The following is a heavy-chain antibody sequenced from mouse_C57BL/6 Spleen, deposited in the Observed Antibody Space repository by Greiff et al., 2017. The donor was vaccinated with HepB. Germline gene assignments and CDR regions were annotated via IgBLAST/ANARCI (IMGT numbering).Heavy chain of an antibody. V-gene: IGHV1-15*01. D-gene: IGHD1-1*01. CDR2: IDPETGGT. J-gene: IGHJ3*01. Sequence: QVHVKQSGAELVRPGASVTLSCKASGYTFTDYEMHWVKQTPVHGLGWIGAIDPETGGTAYNQKFKGKAILTADKSSSTAYMELRSLTSEDSAVYYCTRDSSLAYWGQGTLVTVSA. CDR1: GYTFTDYE. CDR3: TRDSSLAY.